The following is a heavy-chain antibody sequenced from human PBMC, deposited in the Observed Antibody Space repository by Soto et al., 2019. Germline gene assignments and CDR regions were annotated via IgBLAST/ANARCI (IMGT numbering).Heavy chain of an antibody. CDR1: GFTFSNAW. CDR2: INSKIDGGTT. V-gene: IGHV3-15*07. J-gene: IGHJ4*02. D-gene: IGHD1-26*01. CDR3: TAGKWVSDY. Sequence: EVQLVESGGGLVKPGGSLRLSCAASGFTFSNAWMNWVRQAPGKGLEWVGRINSKIDGGTTDNAAPVKGRFTISRDDSKNTLDLHMDSLKTEDTAMYYCTAGKWVSDYWGQGTLVIVSS.